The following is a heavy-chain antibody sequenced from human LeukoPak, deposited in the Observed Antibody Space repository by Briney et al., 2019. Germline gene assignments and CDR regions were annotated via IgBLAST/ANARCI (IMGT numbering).Heavy chain of an antibody. Sequence: GGSLRLSCAASGFTFSSYSMNWVRQAPGKGLEWVANIKEDGSEKYYVDSVKGRFTISRDNAKNSLYLQMNSLRAEDTAIYYCASGRQLGYWGQGTLVTVSS. V-gene: IGHV3-7*01. CDR2: IKEDGSEK. J-gene: IGHJ4*02. CDR1: GFTFSSYS. D-gene: IGHD6-6*01. CDR3: ASGRQLGY.